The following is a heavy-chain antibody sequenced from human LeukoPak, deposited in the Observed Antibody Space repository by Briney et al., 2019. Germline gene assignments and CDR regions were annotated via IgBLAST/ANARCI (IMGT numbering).Heavy chain of an antibody. CDR3: VGSYGYVGGIPPSAFDI. J-gene: IGHJ3*02. Sequence: PGRSLRLSCAASGFTFSSYAMHWVRQAPGKGLEWVAVISYDGSNKYYADSVKGRFTISRDNSKNTLYLQMNSLRAEDTAVYYCVGSYGYVGGIPPSAFDIWGQGTMVTVSS. D-gene: IGHD5-18*01. V-gene: IGHV3-30-3*01. CDR2: ISYDGSNK. CDR1: GFTFSSYA.